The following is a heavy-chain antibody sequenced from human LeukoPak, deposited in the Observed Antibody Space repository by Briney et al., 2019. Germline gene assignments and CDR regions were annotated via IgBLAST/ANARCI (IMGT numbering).Heavy chain of an antibody. Sequence: GGSLRLSCAASGFTFSSYAMSWVRQAPGKGLEWVSAISGSGGSTYYADSVKGRFTISRDNSKNTLYLQMNSLRAEDTAVYYCARGSPLHWGPYYYYGMDVWGQGTTVTVSS. CDR3: ARGSPLHWGPYYYYGMDV. J-gene: IGHJ6*02. V-gene: IGHV3-23*01. CDR2: ISGSGGST. CDR1: GFTFSSYA. D-gene: IGHD3-16*01.